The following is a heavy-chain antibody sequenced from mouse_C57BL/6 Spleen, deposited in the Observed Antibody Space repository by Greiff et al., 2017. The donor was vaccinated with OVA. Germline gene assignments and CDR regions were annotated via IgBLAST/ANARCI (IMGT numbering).Heavy chain of an antibody. J-gene: IGHJ2*01. V-gene: IGHV3-6*01. Sequence: EVKLMESGPGLVKPSQSLSLTCSVTGYSITSGYYWNWIRQFPGNKLEWMGYISYDGSNNYNPSLKNRISITRDTSKNQCFLKLNSVTTEDTATYYCARDLFDYWGQGTTLTVSS. CDR2: ISYDGSN. CDR1: GYSITSGYY. CDR3: ARDLFDY.